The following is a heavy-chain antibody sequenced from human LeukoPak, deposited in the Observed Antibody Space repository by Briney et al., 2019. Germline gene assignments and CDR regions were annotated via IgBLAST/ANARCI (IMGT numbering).Heavy chain of an antibody. V-gene: IGHV4-4*02. CDR1: GFTVSSNY. CDR3: ARGVDSSGYYYPS. CDR2: IYRSGRT. J-gene: IGHJ4*02. Sequence: GSLRLSCAASGFTVSSNYMSWVRQAPGKGLEWIGEIYRSGRTNYNPSLKSRVIISVDKSKNQFSLKLSSVTAADTAVYYCARGVDSSGYYYPSWGQGTLVTVSS. D-gene: IGHD3-22*01.